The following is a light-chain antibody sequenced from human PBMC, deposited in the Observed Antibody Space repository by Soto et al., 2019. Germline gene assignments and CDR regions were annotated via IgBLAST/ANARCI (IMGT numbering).Light chain of an antibody. CDR2: SAS. V-gene: IGKV3-20*01. J-gene: IGKJ5*01. Sequence: PGERSTLSCRASRTVDGNYLAWYHQKPGQAPRLLIHSASTRAPGIPDRFSGGGSGTDFTLTISRLEPEDFAVYYCQQYGYSPITFGQGTRLEIK. CDR1: RTVDGNY. CDR3: QQYGYSPIT.